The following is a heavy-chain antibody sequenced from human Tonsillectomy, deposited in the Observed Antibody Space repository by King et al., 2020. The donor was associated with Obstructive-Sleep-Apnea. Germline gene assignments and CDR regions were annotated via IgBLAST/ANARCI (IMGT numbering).Heavy chain of an antibody. Sequence: VQLQQWGAGLLKPSETLSLTCAVYGGSFSVYSLSWIRQPPGKGLVWIGEINHSGCATYNPSLKNRVTISVDTSKNQFSLKLSSVTAADTAVYYCASGEVYYGDYDYWGQGTLVTVSS. CDR1: GGSFSVYS. CDR3: ASGEVYYGDYDY. CDR2: INHSGCA. D-gene: IGHD4-17*01. V-gene: IGHV4-34*01. J-gene: IGHJ4*02.